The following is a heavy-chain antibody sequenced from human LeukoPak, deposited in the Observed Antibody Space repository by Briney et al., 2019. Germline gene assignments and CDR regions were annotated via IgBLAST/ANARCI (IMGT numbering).Heavy chain of an antibody. CDR3: AREGVDGYLPDY. CDR2: MNPNSGNT. Sequence: ASVKVSCKASGYTFTSYDINWVRQATGQGLEWMGWMNPNSGNTGYAQKFQGRVTITRNTPISTAYMELSSLRSEDTAVYYCAREGVDGYLPDYWGQGTLVTVSS. V-gene: IGHV1-8*03. CDR1: GYTFTSYD. J-gene: IGHJ4*02. D-gene: IGHD5-24*01.